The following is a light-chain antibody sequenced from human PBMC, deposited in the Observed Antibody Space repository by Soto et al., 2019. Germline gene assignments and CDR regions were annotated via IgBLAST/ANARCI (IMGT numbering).Light chain of an antibody. J-gene: IGKJ4*01. CDR1: QSVSSN. Sequence: EIVMTQSPATLSVSPGERATLSCRASQSVSSNLAWYQQKPGQAPSLLIYGASTRATGTPARFSGSGSGTEFPLTISSLQYEDFAVYYCQQYIRWPLTFGGGTKVEIK. CDR2: GAS. V-gene: IGKV3-15*01. CDR3: QQYIRWPLT.